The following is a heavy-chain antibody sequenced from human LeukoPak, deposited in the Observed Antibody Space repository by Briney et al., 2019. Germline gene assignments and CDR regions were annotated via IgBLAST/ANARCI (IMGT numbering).Heavy chain of an antibody. CDR3: ARVPVLKGALDI. CDR2: IYHSGST. Sequence: PSETLSLTCTVSGGSISSSYYWGWIRQPPGKGLQWIGSIYHSGSTYYNPSLKSRVTISVDTSKNQFSLKLSSVTAADTAVYYCARVPVLKGALDIWGQGTMVTVSS. CDR1: GGSISSSYY. V-gene: IGHV4-39*07. D-gene: IGHD4/OR15-4a*01. J-gene: IGHJ3*02.